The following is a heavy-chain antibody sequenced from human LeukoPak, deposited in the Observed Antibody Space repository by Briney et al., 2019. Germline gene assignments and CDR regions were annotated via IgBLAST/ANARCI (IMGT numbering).Heavy chain of an antibody. V-gene: IGHV4-31*03. Sequence: SETLSLTCTVSGGSISSGGYYWSWIRQHPGKGLEWIGYIYYSGSTYYNPSLKSRVTISVDTSKNQFSLKLSSVTAADTAVYYCAILAAAGTGYFDLWDRGTPVTVSS. J-gene: IGHJ2*01. D-gene: IGHD6-13*01. CDR3: AILAAAGTGYFDL. CDR2: IYYSGST. CDR1: GGSISSGGYY.